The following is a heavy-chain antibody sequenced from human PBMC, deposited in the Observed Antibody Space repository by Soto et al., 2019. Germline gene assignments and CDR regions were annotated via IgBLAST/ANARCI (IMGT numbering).Heavy chain of an antibody. D-gene: IGHD3-10*01. CDR3: ARDWYNFALGRARGGHWYFDL. V-gene: IGHV3-74*01. Sequence: EVQLVESGGRLVQPGGSLTLSCAASGFTFTNYWMHWVRQAPGKGLVWVSRIHYDGSNTRYADSVNGRFTISRDNAKNTLYLHLTSLEVDDTAVYYCARDWYNFALGRARGGHWYFDLWGRGNLVTVSS. CDR1: GFTFTNYW. CDR2: IHYDGSNT. J-gene: IGHJ2*01.